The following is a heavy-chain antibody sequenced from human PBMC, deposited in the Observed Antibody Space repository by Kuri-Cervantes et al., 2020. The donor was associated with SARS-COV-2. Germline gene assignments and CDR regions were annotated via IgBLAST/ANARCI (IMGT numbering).Heavy chain of an antibody. CDR3: ARGSLLRYFDWLLDY. D-gene: IGHD3-9*01. CDR2: IYYSGST. CDR1: GGSISSGSYY. V-gene: IGHV4-61*01. Sequence: GSLRLSCTVSGGSISSGSYYWSWIRQPPGKGLEWIGYIYYSGSTNYNPSLKSRVTISVDTSKNQFSLKLSSVTAADTAVYYYARGSLLRYFDWLLDYWGQGTLVTVSS. J-gene: IGHJ4*02.